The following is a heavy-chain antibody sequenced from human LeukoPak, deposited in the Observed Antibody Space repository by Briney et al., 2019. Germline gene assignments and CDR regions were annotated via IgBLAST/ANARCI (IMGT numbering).Heavy chain of an antibody. CDR1: GFTFSNYW. D-gene: IGHD2-15*01. Sequence: GGSLRLSCAASGFTFSNYWMTWVRQAPGKGLEWVANIKEDGNQKYYVDSVKGRFTISRDNTKNSLYLQMNSLRAEDTAVYYCARVDCSGANCYYYYYGMDVWGQGTTVTVSS. V-gene: IGHV3-7*01. CDR3: ARVDCSGANCYYYYYGMDV. CDR2: IKEDGNQK. J-gene: IGHJ6*02.